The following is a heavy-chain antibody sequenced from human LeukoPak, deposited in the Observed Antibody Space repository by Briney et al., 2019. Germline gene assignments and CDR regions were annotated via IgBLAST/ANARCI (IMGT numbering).Heavy chain of an antibody. CDR2: INPNSGGT. D-gene: IGHD5-18*01. Sequence: ASVKVSCKASGYTFTGYYMHWVRQAPGQGLEWMGWINPNSGGTNYAQKFQGRVTMTRDTSISTAYMELSRLGSDDTAVYYCARDQVPSNMDTAMVTIEDYWGQGTLVTVSS. V-gene: IGHV1-2*02. CDR3: ARDQVPSNMDTAMVTIEDY. CDR1: GYTFTGYY. J-gene: IGHJ4*02.